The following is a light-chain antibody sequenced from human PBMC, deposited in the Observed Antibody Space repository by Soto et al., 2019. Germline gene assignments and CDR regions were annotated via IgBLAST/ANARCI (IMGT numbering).Light chain of an antibody. Sequence: EIVLTQSPGTLSLSPGERATLSCRASLSVSSSYLAWYQQKPGQAPRLLMYGASSRATGIPDRFSGSGSGTDFTLTISRLEPEDFAVYYCQQYDTSPITFGGGTKVDIK. J-gene: IGKJ4*01. CDR1: LSVSSSY. CDR3: QQYDTSPIT. V-gene: IGKV3-20*01. CDR2: GAS.